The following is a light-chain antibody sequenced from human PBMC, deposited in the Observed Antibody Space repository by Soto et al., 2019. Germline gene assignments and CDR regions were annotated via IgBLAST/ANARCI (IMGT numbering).Light chain of an antibody. J-gene: IGKJ1*01. CDR3: LQHNNYPRT. V-gene: IGKV1-17*01. CDR2: GAS. CDR1: QGIGNA. Sequence: IQMTQSPSSLSASEGDRVTISSLASQGIGNALGWYQQKPGKPPKVLIYGASSLESGVPSRFSGSGSGTEFTLTISSLQPEDFATYYCLQHNNYPRTFGQGTKVDI.